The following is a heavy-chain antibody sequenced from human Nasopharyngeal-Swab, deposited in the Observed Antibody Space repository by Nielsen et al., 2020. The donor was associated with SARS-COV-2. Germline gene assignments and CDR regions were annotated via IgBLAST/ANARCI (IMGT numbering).Heavy chain of an antibody. J-gene: IGHJ5*02. D-gene: IGHD6-19*01. CDR1: GYTFTSYS. Sequence: SVNVSCKASGYTFTSYSMHWVRPAPGQRLEWMGWINAGNGNTKYSQKFQGRVTITRDTSASTAYMELSSLRSEDTAVYYCARDGSGIAVAGTRFDPWGQGTLVTVSS. CDR3: ARDGSGIAVAGTRFDP. V-gene: IGHV1-3*01. CDR2: INAGNGNT.